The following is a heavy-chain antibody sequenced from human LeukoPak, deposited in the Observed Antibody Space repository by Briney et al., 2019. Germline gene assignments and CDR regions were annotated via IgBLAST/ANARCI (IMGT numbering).Heavy chain of an antibody. CDR3: ARMDGYNRIFDY. CDR1: GGTFSSYA. J-gene: IGHJ4*02. D-gene: IGHD5-24*01. CDR2: IIPIFGTA. Sequence: SVKVSCKASGGTFSSYAISWVRQAPGQGLEWMGGIIPIFGTANYAQKFQGRVTITTDECTSTAYMELSSLRSEDTAVYYCARMDGYNRIFDYWGQGTLVTVSS. V-gene: IGHV1-69*05.